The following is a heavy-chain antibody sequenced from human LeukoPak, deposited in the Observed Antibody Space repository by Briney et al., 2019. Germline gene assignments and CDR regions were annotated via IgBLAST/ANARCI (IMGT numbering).Heavy chain of an antibody. CDR1: GFTFGAYG. Sequence: GRSLRLSCAASGFTFGAYGMHWVRQAPGKGLKWVAVIWYDESNKYYADSVMGRFTISRDDSKNTLYLQMNSLRAEDTAVYYCARDPGFGESDYYYGMDVWGQGTTVTVSS. CDR3: ARDPGFGESDYYYGMDV. J-gene: IGHJ6*02. V-gene: IGHV3-33*01. D-gene: IGHD3-10*01. CDR2: IWYDESNK.